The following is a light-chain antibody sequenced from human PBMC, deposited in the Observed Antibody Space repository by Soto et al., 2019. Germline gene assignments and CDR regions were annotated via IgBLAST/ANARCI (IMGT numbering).Light chain of an antibody. J-gene: IGKJ2*01. CDR1: QSVSRSY. V-gene: IGKV3-20*01. CDR2: GAS. CDR3: QQYVASPYT. Sequence: ESVSTQSPGTLSLAPGERVTLSCRASQSVSRSYLAWYQQKAGQPPRLLIYGASSRATGIPDRFSGGGSGTDFTLTISRLEPEDFAVYYCQQYVASPYTFGQGTKVDIK.